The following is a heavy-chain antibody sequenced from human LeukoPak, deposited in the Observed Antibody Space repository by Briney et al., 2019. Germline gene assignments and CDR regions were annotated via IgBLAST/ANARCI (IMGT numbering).Heavy chain of an antibody. D-gene: IGHD1-26*01. J-gene: IGHJ6*03. Sequence: GGSLRLSCAASGFTFNNYNMNWVRQAPGKALEWVSSITSSGTYIFYADSVKGRFTISRDNARNSLYLQMNSLGPEDTAVYYCARDPYSGNYGNYYYYYMGVWGKGTTVTISS. CDR2: ITSSGTYI. CDR1: GFTFNNYN. V-gene: IGHV3-21*01. CDR3: ARDPYSGNYGNYYYYYMGV.